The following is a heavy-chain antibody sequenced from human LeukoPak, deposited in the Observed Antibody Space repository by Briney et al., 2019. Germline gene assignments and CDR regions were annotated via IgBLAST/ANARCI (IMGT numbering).Heavy chain of an antibody. V-gene: IGHV3-48*03. Sequence: PGGSPRLSCAASGFTFSSYEMNWVRQAPGKGLEWVSYISSSGSTIYYADSVKGRFTISRDNAKNSLYLQMNSLRAEDTAVYYCARDGYSSPYDYWGQGTLVTVSS. CDR3: ARDGYSSPYDY. CDR2: ISSSGSTI. J-gene: IGHJ4*02. CDR1: GFTFSSYE. D-gene: IGHD6-13*01.